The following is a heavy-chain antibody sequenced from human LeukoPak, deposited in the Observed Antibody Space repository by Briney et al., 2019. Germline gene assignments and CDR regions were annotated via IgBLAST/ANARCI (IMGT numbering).Heavy chain of an antibody. CDR3: VGQLGNSGHTG. CDR1: GFTVSSNY. Sequence: GGSLRLSCVASGFTVSSNYMSWVRQAPGKGLEWVSIIYRDGSTSYADSVKGRFTISRDNSKNTLYLQMNSLRAEDTAVYYCVGQLGNSGHTGWGRGTLVTVSS. CDR2: IYRDGST. D-gene: IGHD5-12*01. J-gene: IGHJ4*02. V-gene: IGHV3-53*01.